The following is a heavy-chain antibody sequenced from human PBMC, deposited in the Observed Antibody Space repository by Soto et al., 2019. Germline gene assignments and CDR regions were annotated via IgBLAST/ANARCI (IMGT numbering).Heavy chain of an antibody. D-gene: IGHD1-26*01. CDR3: TRHGSGAYFLFDP. CDR2: ASPDGTST. V-gene: IGHV3-74*01. J-gene: IGHJ5*02. Sequence: EVQLVESGGGLVQPGGSLRLSCAASGFTFSSFGMHWVRQAPGKGLEWVSRASPDGTSTSYADSVKGRFTISRDNAKNTLFMQMNSLRAEDTAVYYCTRHGSGAYFLFDPWGQGTLVTVSS. CDR1: GFTFSSFG.